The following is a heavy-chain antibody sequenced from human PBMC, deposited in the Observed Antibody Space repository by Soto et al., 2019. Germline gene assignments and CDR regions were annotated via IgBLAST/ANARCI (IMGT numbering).Heavy chain of an antibody. CDR1: GGRRSDNK. Sequence: ALRGSSVAPGGRRSDNKKSWILQAPGKGLEWVSYISGCGSTIYYADSVKGRFTISRDNAKNSLYLQMNSLRAEDTAVYYCARVYYGMGVWGPVTTVLVSS. CDR2: ISGCGSTI. V-gene: IGHV3-11*01. J-gene: IGHJ6*02. CDR3: ARVYYGMGV.